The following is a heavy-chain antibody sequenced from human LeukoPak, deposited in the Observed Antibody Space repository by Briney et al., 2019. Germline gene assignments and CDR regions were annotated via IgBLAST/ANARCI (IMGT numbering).Heavy chain of an antibody. Sequence: SETLSLTCAVSGYSISSGYYWGWIRQPPGKGLEWIGTIYHSGSTYYNPSLKSRVTISVDTSKNQFSLKLSSVTAADTAVYYCARAKCSSWAHYFDYWGQGTLVTVSS. D-gene: IGHD6-13*01. CDR1: GYSISSGYY. J-gene: IGHJ4*02. CDR2: IYHSGST. CDR3: ARAKCSSWAHYFDY. V-gene: IGHV4-38-2*01.